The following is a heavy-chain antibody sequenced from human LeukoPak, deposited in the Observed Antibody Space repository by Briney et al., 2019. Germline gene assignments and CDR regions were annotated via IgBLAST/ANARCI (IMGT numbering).Heavy chain of an antibody. J-gene: IGHJ4*02. V-gene: IGHV1-2*06. D-gene: IGHD5/OR15-5a*01. Sequence: ASVKVSCKTSGYTFTYYYVHWLRQAPGQGLEWMGRINPESGGTISAQHFRGGVTMTRDTSVTTVYMELSSLTSDDTAVYYCARGVGIPDPRYFDFWGQGTLVTVSS. CDR2: INPESGGT. CDR3: ARGVGIPDPRYFDF. CDR1: GYTFTYYY.